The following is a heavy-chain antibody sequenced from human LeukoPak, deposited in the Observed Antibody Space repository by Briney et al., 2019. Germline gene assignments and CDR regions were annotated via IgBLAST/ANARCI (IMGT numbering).Heavy chain of an antibody. D-gene: IGHD6-19*01. V-gene: IGHV3-23*01. CDR3: AQVAIGADSGWYRAPPEY. Sequence: GGSLRLSCAASGFTFSTYAMTWVRQAPGKGLEWVSSISGGGGATFYADSVKGRFTISRDNSKNTLYLQMIGLRDEDTAVYYCAQVAIGADSGWYRAPPEYWGQGTLVTVSS. J-gene: IGHJ4*02. CDR1: GFTFSTYA. CDR2: ISGGGGAT.